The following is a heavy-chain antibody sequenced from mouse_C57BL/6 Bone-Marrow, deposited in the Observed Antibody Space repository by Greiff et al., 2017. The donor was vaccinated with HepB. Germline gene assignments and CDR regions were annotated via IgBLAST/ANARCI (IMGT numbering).Heavy chain of an antibody. CDR1: GFTFSDYG. Sequence: EVMLVESGGGLVKPGGSLKLSCAASGFTFSDYGMHWVRQAPEKGLEWVAYISSGSSTIYYADTVKGLFTISRDNAKNTLFLQMTSLRSEDTAMYYCARVGYPYAMDYWGQGTSVTVSS. V-gene: IGHV5-17*01. CDR2: ISSGSSTI. CDR3: ARVGYPYAMDY. D-gene: IGHD2-2*01. J-gene: IGHJ4*01.